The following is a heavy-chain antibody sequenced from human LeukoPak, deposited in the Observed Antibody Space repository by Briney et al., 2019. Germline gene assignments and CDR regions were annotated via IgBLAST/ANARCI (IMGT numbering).Heavy chain of an antibody. V-gene: IGHV3-23*01. CDR3: AKGTYYYGSGSPLGVWFDP. CDR1: GLTFSSYA. Sequence: GGSLRLSCAASGLTFSSYAMSWVRQAPGKGLEWVSAISGSGGSTYYADSVKGRFTISRDNSKNTLYLQMNSLRAEDTAVYYCAKGTYYYGSGSPLGVWFDPWGQGTLVTVSS. CDR2: ISGSGGST. D-gene: IGHD3-10*01. J-gene: IGHJ5*02.